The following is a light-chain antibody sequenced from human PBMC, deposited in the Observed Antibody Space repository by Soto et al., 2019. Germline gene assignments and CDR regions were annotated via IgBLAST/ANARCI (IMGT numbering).Light chain of an antibody. CDR3: SSYTSSSTL. CDR2: DVS. Sequence: QSVLTQPASVSGSPGQSITISCTGTSSDVGGYNYFSWYQQHPGKAPNLMIYDVSNRPSGVSNRFSGSKSGNTASLTISGLQAEDEADYYCSSYTSSSTLFGTGTKVTVL. CDR1: SSDVGGYNY. J-gene: IGLJ1*01. V-gene: IGLV2-14*01.